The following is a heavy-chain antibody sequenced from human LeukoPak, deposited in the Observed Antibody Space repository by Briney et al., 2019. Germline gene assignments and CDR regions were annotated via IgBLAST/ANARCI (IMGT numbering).Heavy chain of an antibody. Sequence: GASVKVSGKASGYTFTGYYMHWVRQAPGQGLEWMGWINPNSGGTNYAQKFQGRVTMTRDTSISTAYMELSRLRSDDTAVYYCARDPFTIFGVVIPQGDYWGQGTLVTVSS. V-gene: IGHV1-2*02. CDR1: GYTFTGYY. CDR3: ARDPFTIFGVVIPQGDY. D-gene: IGHD3-3*01. CDR2: INPNSGGT. J-gene: IGHJ4*02.